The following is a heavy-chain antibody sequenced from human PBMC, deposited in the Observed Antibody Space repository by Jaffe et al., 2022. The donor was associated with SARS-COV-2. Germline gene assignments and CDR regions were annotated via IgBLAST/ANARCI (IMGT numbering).Heavy chain of an antibody. CDR1: GFTFSSYA. V-gene: IGHV3-30-3*01. D-gene: IGHD6-19*01. Sequence: QVQLVESGGGVVQPGRSLRLSCAASGFTFSSYAMHWVRQAPGKGLEWVAVISYDGSNKYYADSVKGRFTISRDNSKNTLYLQMNSLRAEDTAVYYCAREDIAVAGGYGMDVWGQGTTVTVSS. CDR2: ISYDGSNK. J-gene: IGHJ6*02. CDR3: AREDIAVAGGYGMDV.